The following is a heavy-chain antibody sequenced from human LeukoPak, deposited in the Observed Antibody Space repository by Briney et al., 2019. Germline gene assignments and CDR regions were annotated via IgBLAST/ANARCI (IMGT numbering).Heavy chain of an antibody. V-gene: IGHV1-8*03. Sequence: ASVKVSCKASGYTFTSYDINWVRQATGQGLEWMGWMNPNSGNTGYAQKFQGRVTITRNTSISTAYMELSSLRSEDTAVCYCARGFPDYDFWSGYYHYFDYWGQGTLVTVSS. CDR1: GYTFTSYD. D-gene: IGHD3-3*01. CDR3: ARGFPDYDFWSGYYHYFDY. J-gene: IGHJ4*02. CDR2: MNPNSGNT.